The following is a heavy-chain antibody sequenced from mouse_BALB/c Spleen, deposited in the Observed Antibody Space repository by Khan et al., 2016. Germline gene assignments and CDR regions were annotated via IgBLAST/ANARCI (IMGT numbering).Heavy chain of an antibody. Sequence: QIQLVQSGPELKKPGETVKISCKASGYTFTKYGMNWVKQAPGKDLKWMGWINTYTGKPTYADDFKGRFAFSLEISANTAYLQINNLKNEDTATYFCARQNNYVDWAYYFDHGGQGTTLTVSS. D-gene: IGHD2-13*01. CDR2: INTYTGKP. J-gene: IGHJ2*01. V-gene: IGHV9-3-1*01. CDR3: ARQNNYVDWAYYFDH. CDR1: GYTFTKYG.